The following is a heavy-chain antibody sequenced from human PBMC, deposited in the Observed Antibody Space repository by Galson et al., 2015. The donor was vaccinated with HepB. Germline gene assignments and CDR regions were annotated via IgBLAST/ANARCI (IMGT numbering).Heavy chain of an antibody. D-gene: IGHD4-11*01. J-gene: IGHJ5*02. CDR2: IYYNGNT. CDR3: VRHNYQTCFDP. V-gene: IGHV4-39*01. CDR1: GGSISSHSYY. Sequence: ETLSLTCTVSGGSISSHSYYWDWIRQPPGKGLEWIGGIYYNGNTYYNPSLKSRVTMSVDTSKEQFSLSLTSVTAADTAVYYCVRHNYQTCFDPWGQGTLVTVSS.